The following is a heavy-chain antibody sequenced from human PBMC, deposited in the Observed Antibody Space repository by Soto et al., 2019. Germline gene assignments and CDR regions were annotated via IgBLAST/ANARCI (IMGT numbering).Heavy chain of an antibody. CDR1: GGTFSSYA. D-gene: IGHD6-13*01. CDR2: IIPIFGTA. J-gene: IGHJ6*02. V-gene: IGHV1-69*13. CDR3: ARVIPHSAAAGKLCGMDV. Sequence: SVKVSCKASGGTFSSYAISWVRQAPGQGLEWMGGIIPIFGTANYAQKFQGRVTITADESTSTAYMELSSLRSEDTAVYYCARVIPHSAAAGKLCGMDVWGQAPTVTVSS.